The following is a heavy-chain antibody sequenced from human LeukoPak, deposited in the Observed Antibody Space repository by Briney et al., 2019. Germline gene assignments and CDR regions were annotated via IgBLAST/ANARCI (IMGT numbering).Heavy chain of an antibody. J-gene: IGHJ3*02. Sequence: PGGSLRLSCAASGFTFRSYAMSWVRQAPGKGLEWVSAISGSGGSTYYADSVKGRFTTSRDNSKKTLHLQMNSLRAEDTAVYYCAKVYRDYGDYFAFDIWGQGTMVTVSS. CDR2: ISGSGGST. V-gene: IGHV3-23*01. CDR3: AKVYRDYGDYFAFDI. CDR1: GFTFRSYA. D-gene: IGHD4-17*01.